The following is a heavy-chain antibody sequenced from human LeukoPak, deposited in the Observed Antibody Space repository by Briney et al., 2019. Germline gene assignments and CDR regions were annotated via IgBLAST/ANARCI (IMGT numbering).Heavy chain of an antibody. CDR3: ARAPRMWGDNLNWFDP. CDR2: MNPNSGNT. V-gene: IGHV1-8*01. D-gene: IGHD2-21*02. Sequence: ASVEVSCKASGYTFTSYDINWVRQATGQGLEWMGWMNPNSGNTGCAQKFQGRVTMTRNTSISTAYMELSSLRSEDTAVYYCARAPRMWGDNLNWFDPWGQGTLVTVSS. CDR1: GYTFTSYD. J-gene: IGHJ5*02.